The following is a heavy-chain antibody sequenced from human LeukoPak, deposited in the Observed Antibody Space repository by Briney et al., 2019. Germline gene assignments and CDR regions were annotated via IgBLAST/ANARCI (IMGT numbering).Heavy chain of an antibody. V-gene: IGHV1-46*01. J-gene: IGHJ4*02. CDR3: ARRGIAVASLDY. CDR2: INPSGGST. D-gene: IGHD6-19*01. CDR1: GYTFTSYY. Sequence: ASVTVSCTASGYTFTSYYMHWVRQAPGQGLEWMGIINPSGGSTSYAQKFQGRVTMTRDTSTSTVYMELSSLRSEDTAVHYCARRGIAVASLDYWGQGTLVTVSS.